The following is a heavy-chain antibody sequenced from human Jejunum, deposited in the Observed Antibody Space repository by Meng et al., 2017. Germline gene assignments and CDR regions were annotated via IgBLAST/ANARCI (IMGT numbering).Heavy chain of an antibody. Sequence: EVQLVEAGGGLVPPGVSLSLSCAASEFTFRSPWMHLVRQAPGKGLVWLSRVSTDGTITNYADSVKGRFTISRDNAKDTVFLEMNSLRVEDMAVYYCASDRITDWGQGTLVTVSS. J-gene: IGHJ1*01. CDR2: VSTDGTIT. CDR3: ASDRITD. D-gene: IGHD3-16*01. V-gene: IGHV3-74*01. CDR1: EFTFRSPW.